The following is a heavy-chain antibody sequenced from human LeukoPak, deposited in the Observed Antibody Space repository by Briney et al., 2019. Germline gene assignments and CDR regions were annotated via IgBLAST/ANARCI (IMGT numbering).Heavy chain of an antibody. CDR1: GGSISSSSYY. D-gene: IGHD5-18*01. V-gene: IGHV4-39*01. J-gene: IGHJ4*02. CDR2: IYYSGST. Sequence: SETLSLTCTVSGGSISSSSYYWGWIRQPPGKGLEWIGSIYYSGSTYYNPSLKSRVTISVDTSKNQFSLKLSSVTAADTALYYCARQVGTEVRAFDYWGQGTLVTVSS. CDR3: ARQVGTEVRAFDY.